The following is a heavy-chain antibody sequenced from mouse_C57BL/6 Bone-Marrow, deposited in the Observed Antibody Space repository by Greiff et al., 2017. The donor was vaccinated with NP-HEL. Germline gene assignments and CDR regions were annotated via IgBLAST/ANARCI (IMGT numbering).Heavy chain of an antibody. CDR1: GYTFTSYW. J-gene: IGHJ4*01. V-gene: IGHV1-64*01. Sequence: QVQLQQPGAELVKPGASVKLSCKASGYTFTSYWMHWVKQRPGQGLEWIGMIHPNSGSTNYNEKFKSKATLTVDKSSSTAYMQLSSLTSEDSAVYYCARYPGYYSNYHVLMDYWGQGTSVTVSS. D-gene: IGHD2-5*01. CDR3: ARYPGYYSNYHVLMDY. CDR2: IHPNSGST.